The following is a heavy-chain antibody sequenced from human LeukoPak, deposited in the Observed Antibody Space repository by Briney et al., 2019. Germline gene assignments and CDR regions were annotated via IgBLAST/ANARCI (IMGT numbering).Heavy chain of an antibody. J-gene: IGHJ4*02. Sequence: SETLSLTCTVSGGSISSYYWSWIRQPPGKGLEWIGYIYYSGSTNYNPSLKSRVTISVDTSKNQFSLKLSSVTAADTAVYYCARSITFGGVIVKKPFDYWGQGTLVTVSS. CDR1: GGSISSYY. CDR2: IYYSGST. D-gene: IGHD3-16*02. CDR3: ARSITFGGVIVKKPFDY. V-gene: IGHV4-59*12.